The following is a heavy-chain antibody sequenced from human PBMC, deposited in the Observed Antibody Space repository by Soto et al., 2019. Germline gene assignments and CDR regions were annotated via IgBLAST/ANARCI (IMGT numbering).Heavy chain of an antibody. D-gene: IGHD2-15*01. CDR3: ARHRVVVPATRFRYYYYYGMDV. CDR1: GYSFTSYW. J-gene: IGHJ6*02. Sequence: GESLKISCKGSGYSFTSYWIGWVRQMPGKGLEWMGIIYPGDSDTRYSPSFQGQVTISADKSISTAYLQWSSLKASDTAMYYCARHRVVVPATRFRYYYYYGMDVWGQGTTVTVSS. V-gene: IGHV5-51*01. CDR2: IYPGDSDT.